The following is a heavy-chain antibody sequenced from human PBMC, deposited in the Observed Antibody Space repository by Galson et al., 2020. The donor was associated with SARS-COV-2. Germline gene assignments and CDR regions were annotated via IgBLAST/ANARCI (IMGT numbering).Heavy chain of an antibody. CDR1: GFTFSSYD. CDR2: ITGSGGTT. Sequence: GESLKISCAASGFTFSSYDMSWVRQAPGKGLEWVSAITGSGGTTYYADSVKGRFTISRDNSRNTLYLQMNSLRAEDTAAYYCAKPSDTAVVIPFEYWGQGTLVTVSS. CDR3: AKPSDTAVVIPFEY. J-gene: IGHJ4*02. V-gene: IGHV3-23*01. D-gene: IGHD5-18*01.